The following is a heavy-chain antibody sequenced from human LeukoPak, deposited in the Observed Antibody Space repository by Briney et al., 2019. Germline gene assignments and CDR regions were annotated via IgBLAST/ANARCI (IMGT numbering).Heavy chain of an antibody. D-gene: IGHD5-18*01. CDR2: IYSSGST. Sequence: SETLSLTCTVSGTSISSYYWNWIRQPAGKGLEWIGRIYSSGSTNLNPSLKSRVTMSVVRSKNQLSLRLSSVTAADTAIYYCARGTPTDTTMITIWGQGTLVTVSS. J-gene: IGHJ4*02. CDR1: GTSISSYY. CDR3: ARGTPTDTTMITI. V-gene: IGHV4-4*07.